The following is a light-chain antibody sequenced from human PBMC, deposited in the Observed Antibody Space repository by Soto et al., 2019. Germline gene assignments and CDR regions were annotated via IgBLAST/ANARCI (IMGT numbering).Light chain of an antibody. CDR2: GAS. V-gene: IGKV3D-15*01. J-gene: IGKJ4*01. CDR3: QQYDDWLRLT. CDR1: QSVNIY. Sequence: IVMTQSPATLSVSPGERATLSCRASQSVNIYLAWYQQKPGQAPRLLIFGASYRATGIPARFSGSGSGTEFTLTISSLQSEDFAVYYCQQYDDWLRLTFGGGTKVDI.